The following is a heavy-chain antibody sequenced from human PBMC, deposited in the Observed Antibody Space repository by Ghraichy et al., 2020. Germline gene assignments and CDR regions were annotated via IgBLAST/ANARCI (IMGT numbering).Heavy chain of an antibody. CDR3: ARGGDYVWGSYRPRRYYGMDV. CDR2: INHSGST. J-gene: IGHJ6*02. D-gene: IGHD3-16*02. V-gene: IGHV4-34*01. CDR1: GGSFSGYY. Sequence: SETLSLTCAVYGGSFSGYYWSWIRQPPGKRLEWIGEINHSGSTNYNPSLKSRVTISVDTSKNQFSLKLSSVTAADTAVYYCARGGDYVWGSYRPRRYYGMDVWGQGTTVTVSS.